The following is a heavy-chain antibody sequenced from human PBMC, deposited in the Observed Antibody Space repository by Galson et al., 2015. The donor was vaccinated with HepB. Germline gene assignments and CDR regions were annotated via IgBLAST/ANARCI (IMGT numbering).Heavy chain of an antibody. CDR2: IDPSDSYT. CDR3: ARRDITIFGVVTPSGMDV. J-gene: IGHJ6*02. D-gene: IGHD3-3*01. CDR1: GYSLTSYW. V-gene: IGHV5-10-1*01. Sequence: QSGAEVKKPGESLRISCKGSGYSLTSYWISWVRQMPGKGLEWMGRIDPSDSYTNYSPSFQGHVTISADKSISTAYLQWSSLKASDTAMYYCARRDITIFGVVTPSGMDVWGQGTTVTVSS.